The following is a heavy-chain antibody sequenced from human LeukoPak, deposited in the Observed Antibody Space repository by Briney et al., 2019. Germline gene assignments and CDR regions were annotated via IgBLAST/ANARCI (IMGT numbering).Heavy chain of an antibody. V-gene: IGHV6-1*01. Sequence: SQTLSLTCAISGDSVSSSSAVWNWIRQSPSRGLEWLGRTYYRSKWYNDYAVSVKGRITINPETSKNQFSLHLNSVTPEDTAVYYCARGYYDILTGYYPFDYWGQGTLVTVSS. J-gene: IGHJ4*02. CDR1: GDSVSSSSAV. CDR3: ARGYYDILTGYYPFDY. CDR2: TYYRSKWYN. D-gene: IGHD3-9*01.